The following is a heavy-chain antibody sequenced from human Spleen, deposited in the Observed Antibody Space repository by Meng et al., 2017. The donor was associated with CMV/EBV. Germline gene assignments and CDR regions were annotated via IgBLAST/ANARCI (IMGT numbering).Heavy chain of an antibody. Sequence: GGSLRLSCRASGFLFSVYGMHWVRQAPGGGLEWVAFIRKDGNNNYYTESLKGRFTVSRDNSKNTLFLQMDSLRVDDTATYFCAKGSSWDDLDFWSQGTLVTVS. J-gene: IGHJ4*02. CDR1: GFLFSVYG. V-gene: IGHV3-30*02. CDR2: IRKDGNNN. CDR3: AKGSSWDDLDF. D-gene: IGHD6-13*01.